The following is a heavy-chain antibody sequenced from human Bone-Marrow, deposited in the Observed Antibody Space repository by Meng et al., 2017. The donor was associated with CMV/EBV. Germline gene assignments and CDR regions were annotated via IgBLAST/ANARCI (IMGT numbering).Heavy chain of an antibody. CDR3: ARDFLGYCSSTSCLSGYYYYYGMDV. V-gene: IGHV3-30-3*01. J-gene: IGHJ6*02. CDR2: ISYDGSNK. Sequence: GESLKISCAASGITFSSYAMHWVRQAPGKGLEWVAVISYDGSNKYYADFVKGRFTISRDNSKNTLYLQMNSLRAEDTAVYYCARDFLGYCSSTSCLSGYYYYYGMDVWGQGPTVTVYS. D-gene: IGHD2-2*03. CDR1: GITFSSYA.